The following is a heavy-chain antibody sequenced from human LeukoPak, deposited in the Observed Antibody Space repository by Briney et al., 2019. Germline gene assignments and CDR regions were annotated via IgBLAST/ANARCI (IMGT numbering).Heavy chain of an antibody. D-gene: IGHD3-22*01. J-gene: IGHJ4*02. CDR1: GDGVSSNSAA. CDR2: TYYRSKWYN. V-gene: IGHV6-1*01. CDR3: ARGADSSGYYYPLLYFDY. Sequence: SQTLSLTCAISGDGVSSNSAAWNWIRLSPSRGLEWLGRTYYRSKWYNDYAVSVKSRITINPDTSKNQFSLQLNSVTPEDTAVYYCARGADSSGYYYPLLYFDYWGQGTLVTVSS.